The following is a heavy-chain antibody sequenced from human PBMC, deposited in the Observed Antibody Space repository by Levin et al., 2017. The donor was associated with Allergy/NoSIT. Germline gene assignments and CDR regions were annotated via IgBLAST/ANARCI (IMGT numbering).Heavy chain of an antibody. CDR3: AASSLRNAFDI. CDR2: IYYSGST. Sequence: PSETLSLTCTVSGGSISSGGYYWSWIRQHPGRGLEWIGYIYYSGSTYYNPPLKSRVTISVDTSKNQFSLKLSSVTAADTAVYYCAASSLRNAFDIWGQGTMVTVSS. D-gene: IGHD2-2*01. J-gene: IGHJ3*02. V-gene: IGHV4-31*03. CDR1: GGSISSGGYY.